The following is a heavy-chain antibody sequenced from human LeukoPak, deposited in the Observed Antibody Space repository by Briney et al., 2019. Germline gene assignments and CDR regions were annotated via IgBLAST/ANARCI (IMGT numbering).Heavy chain of an antibody. CDR1: GFTFSDYD. Sequence: KAGGSLRLSCAASGFTFSDYDMNWVRQAPGKGLEWISSVNYASSYIKYADSVKGRFTISRDNSKNTLYLQMNSLRAEDTAVYYCAKDRGYFDWLSPFDPWGQGTLVTVSS. CDR3: AKDRGYFDWLSPFDP. D-gene: IGHD3-9*01. J-gene: IGHJ5*02. CDR2: VNYASSYI. V-gene: IGHV3-21*01.